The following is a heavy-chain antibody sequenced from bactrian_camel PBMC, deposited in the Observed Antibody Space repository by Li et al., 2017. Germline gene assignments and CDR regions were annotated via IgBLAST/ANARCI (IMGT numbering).Heavy chain of an antibody. CDR1: GATWFIPP. CDR3: ARGDRRWYGCRPRGDEYNY. CDR2: IHTGSGGT. V-gene: IGHV3S31*01. D-gene: IGHD6*01. Sequence: DVQLVECGGGSVMVGGSLRLSCGTSGATWFIPPCMGWLRTRPGYRREGVAAIHTGSGGTYYADSVKGRFTFSQDNGKNTVYLQMNSLKPEDTAMYYCARGDRRWYGCRPRGDEYNYWGQGTQVTVS. J-gene: IGHJ4*01.